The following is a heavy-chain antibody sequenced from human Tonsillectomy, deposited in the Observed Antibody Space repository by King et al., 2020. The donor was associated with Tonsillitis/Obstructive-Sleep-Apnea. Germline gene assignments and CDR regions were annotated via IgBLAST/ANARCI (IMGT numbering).Heavy chain of an antibody. D-gene: IGHD2-2*01. CDR3: ARESSCRSTSCYENAYDI. CDR1: GFTLSRYA. CDR2: ISYDGSSK. J-gene: IGHJ3*02. Sequence: VQLVESGGGVVQPGRSLTLSCAASGFTLSRYAMHWVRQAPGKGLEWVAVISYDGSSKYYADSVQGRFTISRDNPKNTLYLQMNSLRAEDTAVYYCARESSCRSTSCYENAYDIWGQGTMVTVSS. V-gene: IGHV3-30*17.